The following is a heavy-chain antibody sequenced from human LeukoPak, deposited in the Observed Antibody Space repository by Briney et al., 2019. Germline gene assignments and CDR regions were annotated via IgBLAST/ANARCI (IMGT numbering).Heavy chain of an antibody. CDR2: IYYSGST. Sequence: SETLSLTCTVSGGSISSSSYYWGWIRQPPGKGLEWIGNIYYSGSTHYNPSLKSRVTISVDTSNNQFSLKLSSVTAADTAVYYCARYKKWLVRSYYGMDVWGQGTTVTVSS. CDR3: ARYKKWLVRSYYGMDV. D-gene: IGHD6-19*01. V-gene: IGHV4-39*01. J-gene: IGHJ6*02. CDR1: GGSISSSSYY.